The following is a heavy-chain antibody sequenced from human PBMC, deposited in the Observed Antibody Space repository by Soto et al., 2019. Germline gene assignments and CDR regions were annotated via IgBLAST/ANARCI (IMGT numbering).Heavy chain of an antibody. CDR1: GFNFSRYW. CDR2: IDSDGSRT. D-gene: IGHD2-2*01. Sequence: GGSLRLSCSASGFNFSRYWTHWVRQVPGRGLMWVSHIDSDGSRTTYADSVKGRFTISRDNAKNTLYLQMNSLRAEDTAVYYCARDLSSCTSARCYSYYYGMDVWGQGTTVTVSS. V-gene: IGHV3-74*01. CDR3: ARDLSSCTSARCYSYYYGMDV. J-gene: IGHJ6*02.